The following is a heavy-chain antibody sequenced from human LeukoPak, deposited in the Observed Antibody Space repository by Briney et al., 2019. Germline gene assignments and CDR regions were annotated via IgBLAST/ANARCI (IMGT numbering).Heavy chain of an antibody. CDR2: ISGSGGST. CDR1: GFTFSSYA. V-gene: IGHV3-23*01. D-gene: IGHD7-27*01. CDR3: AKDGGLWVSAHWGDS. Sequence: LAGGSLRLSCAASGFTFSSYAMNWVRQTPGKGLEWVSAISGSGGSTYYADFVKGRFTISRDNSKNTLYLQVNSLRAEDTAVYYCAKDGGLWVSAHWGDSWGRGTLVTVSS. J-gene: IGHJ4*02.